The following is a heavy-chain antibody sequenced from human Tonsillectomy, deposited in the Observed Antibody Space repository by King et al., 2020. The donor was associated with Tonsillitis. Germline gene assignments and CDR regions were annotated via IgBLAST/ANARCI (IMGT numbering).Heavy chain of an antibody. Sequence: VQLVESGGGLVKPGGSLRLSCAASGFTFSSYSLNWVRQAPGKGLEWVSSISSRSSYIYYADSVKGRFTISRNNAKNSLYLQMSNLRAEDTAVYYCTRDPDSSVWSAEYFQHWGQGTLVTVSS. CDR3: TRDPDSSVWSAEYFQH. J-gene: IGHJ1*01. CDR1: GFTFSSYS. CDR2: ISSRSSYI. D-gene: IGHD6-19*01. V-gene: IGHV3-21*01.